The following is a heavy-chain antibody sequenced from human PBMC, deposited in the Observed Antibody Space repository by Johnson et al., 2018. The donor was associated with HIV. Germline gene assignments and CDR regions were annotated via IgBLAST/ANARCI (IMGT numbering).Heavy chain of an antibody. Sequence: VQLVESGGGVVQPGGSLRLSCAASGFTLTIYALYWVRQAPGKGLEWVTVISHDGSNKYYADSVEDRFTISRDNSKNTLYLQMNSLGPGDTAVYYCARAIAPYTYYLEGDALDIWGQGTVVTVSS. J-gene: IGHJ3*02. CDR3: ARAIAPYTYYLEGDALDI. CDR1: GFTLTIYA. CDR2: ISHDGSNK. V-gene: IGHV3-30-3*01. D-gene: IGHD4-11*01.